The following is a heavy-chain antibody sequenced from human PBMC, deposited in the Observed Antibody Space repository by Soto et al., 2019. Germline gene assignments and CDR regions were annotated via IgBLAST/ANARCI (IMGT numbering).Heavy chain of an antibody. Sequence: GASVKVSCKASGYILTDYYMNWVRQAPGQGLEWMGWINPNSGGTNFAQKFQGRVTMTTDTSISTAYMELSGLTSDDTAVYYCARPYCGSNSCHNWFDPWGQGTLVTVSS. V-gene: IGHV1-2*02. CDR1: GYILTDYY. J-gene: IGHJ5*02. D-gene: IGHD2-2*01. CDR3: ARPYCGSNSCHNWFDP. CDR2: INPNSGGT.